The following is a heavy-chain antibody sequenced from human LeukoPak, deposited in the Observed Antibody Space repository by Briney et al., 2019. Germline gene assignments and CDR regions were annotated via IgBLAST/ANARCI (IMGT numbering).Heavy chain of an antibody. Sequence: AASVKVSCKVSGYTLTELSMHWVRQAPGQGLEWMGIINPSGGSTSYAQKFQGRVTMTRDTSTSTVYMELSSLRSEDTAVYYCARRGLTTGYYYGMDVWGQGTTVTVSS. V-gene: IGHV1-46*01. D-gene: IGHD4-17*01. CDR3: ARRGLTTGYYYGMDV. CDR2: INPSGGST. J-gene: IGHJ6*02. CDR1: GYTLTELS.